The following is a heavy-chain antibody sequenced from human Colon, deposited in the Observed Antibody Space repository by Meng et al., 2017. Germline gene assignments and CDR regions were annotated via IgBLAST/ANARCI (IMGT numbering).Heavy chain of an antibody. V-gene: IGHV7-4-1*01. CDR1: GYTFTSYA. D-gene: IGHD1-14*01. Sequence: VQLVRVGSDWRNPGASVKMFGKASGYTFTSYAINWVLQAPGQGLEWMGWINTNTGTPTYAQGFTGRFVFSLDASVTTAYLQIDSLRAEDTAVYYCATDGRLYDPNHVSSYFDYWGQGSLVTVSS. J-gene: IGHJ4*02. CDR3: ATDGRLYDPNHVSSYFDY. CDR2: INTNTGTP.